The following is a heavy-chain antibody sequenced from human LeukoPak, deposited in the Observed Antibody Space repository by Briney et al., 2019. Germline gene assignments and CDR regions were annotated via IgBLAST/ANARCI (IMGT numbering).Heavy chain of an antibody. V-gene: IGHV3-21*01. CDR2: ISSSSYI. CDR1: GFTFSSYS. Sequence: GGSLRLSCAASGFTFSSYSMNWVRQAPGKGLEWVSSISSSSYIYYADSVKGRFTISRDNAKNSLYLQMNSLRAEDTAVYYCARVNYAQGWFDPWGQGTLVTVSS. D-gene: IGHD2-2*01. J-gene: IGHJ5*02. CDR3: ARVNYAQGWFDP.